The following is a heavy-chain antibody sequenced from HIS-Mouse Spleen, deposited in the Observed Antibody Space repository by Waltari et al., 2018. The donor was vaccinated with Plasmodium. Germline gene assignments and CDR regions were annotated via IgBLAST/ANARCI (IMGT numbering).Heavy chain of an antibody. CDR1: GFTFSSHW. J-gene: IGHJ2*01. Sequence: EVQLVESGGGLVQPGGTLRLSVPASGFTFSSHWLTWVRQAPGKGLEWVANIKQDGSEKYYVDSVKGRFTISRDNAKNSLYLQMNSLRAEDTAVYYCASSWYWYFDLWGRGTLVTVSS. V-gene: IGHV3-7*01. D-gene: IGHD6-13*01. CDR3: ASSWYWYFDL. CDR2: IKQDGSEK.